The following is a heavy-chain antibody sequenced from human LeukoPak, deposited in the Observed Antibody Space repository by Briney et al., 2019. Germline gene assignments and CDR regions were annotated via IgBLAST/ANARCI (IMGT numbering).Heavy chain of an antibody. CDR1: GFTFSSYG. Sequence: GGSLRLSCAASGFTFSSYGMHWVRQAPGKGLEGVAIISHDGNNKYYADSVKGRFTISRDNSKNTLYLQMNSLRAEDTAVYYCARYSASGAYFGDWGQGTLVTVSS. J-gene: IGHJ4*02. V-gene: IGHV3-30*03. CDR3: ARYSASGAYFGD. D-gene: IGHD1-26*01. CDR2: ISHDGNNK.